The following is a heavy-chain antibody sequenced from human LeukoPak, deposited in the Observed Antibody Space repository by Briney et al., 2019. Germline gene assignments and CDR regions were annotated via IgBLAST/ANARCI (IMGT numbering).Heavy chain of an antibody. CDR1: GFTFSSYA. CDR2: ISGSGGST. D-gene: IGHD6-19*01. Sequence: PGGSLRLPCAASGFTFSSYAMSWVRQAPGKGLEWVSAISGSGGSTYYADSVKGRFTISRDNSKNSLYLQMNSLRAEDTALYYCAKASVAGDYFDYWGQGTLVTVSS. CDR3: AKASVAGDYFDY. J-gene: IGHJ4*02. V-gene: IGHV3-23*01.